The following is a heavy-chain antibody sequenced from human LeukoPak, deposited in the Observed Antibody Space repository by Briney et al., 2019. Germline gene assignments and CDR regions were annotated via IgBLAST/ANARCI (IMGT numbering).Heavy chain of an antibody. CDR1: GFTFSSYA. CDR3: AGGQWLAPDY. J-gene: IGHJ4*02. V-gene: IGHV3-30-3*01. Sequence: GGSLRLSCAASGFTFSSYAMHWVRQAPGKGLEWVAVISYDGSNKYYADSVKGRFTISRDNSKNTLYLQMNSLRAEDTAVYYCAGGQWLAPDYWGQGTLVTVSS. D-gene: IGHD6-19*01. CDR2: ISYDGSNK.